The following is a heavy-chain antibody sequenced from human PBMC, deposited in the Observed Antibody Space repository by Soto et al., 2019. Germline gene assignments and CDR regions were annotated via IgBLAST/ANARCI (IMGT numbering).Heavy chain of an antibody. Sequence: PSETLSLTCTVSGGAISSYYWSWIRQPPGKGLEWIGYIYYNVSTNYNPSLKSRITINPDTSNNQLSLQLNSVTPDDTAVYYCARLKGNSGLDTCGEGTRVTVAS. J-gene: IGHJ5*02. V-gene: IGHV4-59*08. CDR1: GGAISSYY. CDR3: ARLKGNSGLDT. D-gene: IGHD5-18*01. CDR2: IYYNVST.